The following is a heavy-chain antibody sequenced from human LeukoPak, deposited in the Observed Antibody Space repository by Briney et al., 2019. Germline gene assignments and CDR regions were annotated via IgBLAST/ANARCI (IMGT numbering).Heavy chain of an antibody. J-gene: IGHJ6*03. V-gene: IGHV3-73*01. CDR2: IRSKANSYAT. CDR1: GFTFSGSA. Sequence: GGSLRLSCAASGFTFSGSAMHWVRQASGKGPEWVGRIRSKANSYATAYAASVKGRFTISRDDSKNTAYLQMNSLKAEDTAVYYCTRPSYGSGILDYYYYMDVWGKGTTVTVSS. CDR3: TRPSYGSGILDYYYYMDV. D-gene: IGHD3-10*01.